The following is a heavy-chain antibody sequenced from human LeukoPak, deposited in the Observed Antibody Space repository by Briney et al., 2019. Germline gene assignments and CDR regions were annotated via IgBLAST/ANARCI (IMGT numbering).Heavy chain of an antibody. CDR3: ATNLVTGDTYYYYYYGMDV. D-gene: IGHD7-27*01. CDR1: GGTFSIYA. V-gene: IGHV1-69*13. J-gene: IGHJ6*02. CDR2: IIPIFGTA. Sequence: GASVKVSCTASGGTFSIYAISWVRQAPGQGLEWMGGIIPIFGTANYAQKFQGRVTITADESTSAAYMELSSLRSEDTAVYYCATNLVTGDTYYYYYYGMDVWGQGTTVTVSS.